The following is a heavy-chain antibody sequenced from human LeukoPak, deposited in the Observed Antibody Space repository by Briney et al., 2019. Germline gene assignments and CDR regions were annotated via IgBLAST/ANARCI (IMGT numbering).Heavy chain of an antibody. Sequence: ASVKVSCKASGSNFTGFYINWVRQTPGQGLEWMGRINFNRGVTNYGSRFRGRVTMTSDTSINTAYMELSSLQSDDTAVYYCAGARPSAVVVITNWFDPWGQGTLVTVSS. CDR2: INFNRGVT. CDR3: AGARPSAVVVITNWFDP. V-gene: IGHV1-2*06. D-gene: IGHD2-21*01. J-gene: IGHJ5*02. CDR1: GSNFTGFY.